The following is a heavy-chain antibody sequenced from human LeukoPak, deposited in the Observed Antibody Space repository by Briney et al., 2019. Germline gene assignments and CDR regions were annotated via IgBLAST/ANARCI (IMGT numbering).Heavy chain of an antibody. J-gene: IGHJ4*02. CDR1: GYSFTTYW. V-gene: IGHV5-51*04. D-gene: IGHD1-26*01. Sequence: GESLKISCKGSGYSFTTYWIGWVRQMPGKGLEWMGIIYPDDSDTRYSPSFQGQVTISADKPISTAHLQWSSLKASDTAMYYCARLPSGNYPFDYWGQGTLVTVSS. CDR2: IYPDDSDT. CDR3: ARLPSGNYPFDY.